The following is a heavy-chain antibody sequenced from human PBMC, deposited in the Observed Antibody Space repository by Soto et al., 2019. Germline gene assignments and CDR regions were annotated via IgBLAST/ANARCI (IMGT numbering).Heavy chain of an antibody. CDR2: VIPMFGTP. Sequence: QVQLVQSGAEVKKPGSSVKVSCKASGGTFRSYAITWVRQAPGQGLEWMGGVIPMFGTPNYAQKVQDRVTITADESTNTAYMDRSSPRFDDTAVYYCAIMCSSGWGGDLGYWGQGTLVTVSS. J-gene: IGHJ4*02. CDR1: GGTFRSYA. V-gene: IGHV1-69*12. D-gene: IGHD6-19*01. CDR3: AIMCSSGWGGDLGY.